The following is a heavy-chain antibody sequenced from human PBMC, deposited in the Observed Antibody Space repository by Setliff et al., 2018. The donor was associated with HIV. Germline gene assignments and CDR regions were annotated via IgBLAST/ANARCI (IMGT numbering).Heavy chain of an antibody. CDR1: GGSISSHY. D-gene: IGHD3-16*01. CDR3: ARGNPLHWNAFAFDI. V-gene: IGHV4-59*11. J-gene: IGHJ3*02. CDR2: IYYSGST. Sequence: PSETLSLTCTVSGGSISSHYWSWIRQPPGKGLEWIGYIYYSGSTNYNPSLKSRVTISVDTSKNPFSLKLSSVTAADTAVYYCARGNPLHWNAFAFDIWGQGTMVTVSS.